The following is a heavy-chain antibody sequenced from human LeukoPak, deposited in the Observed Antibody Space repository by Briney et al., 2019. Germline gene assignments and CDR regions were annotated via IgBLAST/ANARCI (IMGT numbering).Heavy chain of an antibody. CDR1: GYTFTSYY. CDR2: INPSGGST. J-gene: IGHJ3*02. V-gene: IGHV1-46*01. Sequence: ASVKVSCKASGYTFTSYYMHWVRQAPGQGLEWMGIINPSGGSTSYAQKFQGRVTMTRDMSTSTVYMELSSLRSDDTAVYYCARDQASVVTMVRGRTANAFDIWGQGTMVTVSS. D-gene: IGHD3-10*01. CDR3: ARDQASVVTMVRGRTANAFDI.